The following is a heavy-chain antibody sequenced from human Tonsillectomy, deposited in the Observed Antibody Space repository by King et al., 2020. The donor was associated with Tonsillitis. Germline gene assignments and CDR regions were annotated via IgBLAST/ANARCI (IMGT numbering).Heavy chain of an antibody. CDR3: AKEIVGATTWYYGMDV. J-gene: IGHJ6*02. CDR1: GFTFSSYA. CDR2: ISGSGGST. Sequence: VQLVESGGGLVQPGGSLRLSCAASGFTFSSYAMSWVRQAPGKGLEWVSAISGSGGSTYYADSVKGRFTISRDNSKNTLYLQMNSLRAEDTAVYYGAKEIVGATTWYYGMDVWGQGTTVTVSS. V-gene: IGHV3-23*04. D-gene: IGHD1-26*01.